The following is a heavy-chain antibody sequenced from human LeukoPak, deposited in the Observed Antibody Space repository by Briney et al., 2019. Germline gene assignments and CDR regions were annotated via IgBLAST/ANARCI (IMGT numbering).Heavy chain of an antibody. J-gene: IGHJ4*02. CDR1: GFTFSSYS. V-gene: IGHV3-21*01. Sequence: GGSLRLSCAASGFTFSSYSMNWVRQAPGKGLEWVSSISSSSSYIYYADSVKGRFTISGDNSKNTLYLQMNSLRAGDTAVYYCAKPHFDDWGQGTLVTVSS. CDR3: AKPHFDD. CDR2: ISSSSSYI.